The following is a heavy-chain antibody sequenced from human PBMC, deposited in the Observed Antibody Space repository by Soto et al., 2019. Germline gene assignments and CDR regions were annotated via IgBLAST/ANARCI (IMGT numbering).Heavy chain of an antibody. V-gene: IGHV2-5*02. CDR1: GFSLSTSGVG. CDR2: IYWDDDK. J-gene: IGHJ5*02. Sequence: QITLKESGPTLVKPTQPLTLTCTFSGFSLSTSGVGVGWIRQPPGKALEWLALIYWDDDKRYSPSLKSRLTIPTDTSKNQVVLTMTNMDPVDTAPYYCARHYCSGGSCYSNWFDPWGQGTLVTVSS. D-gene: IGHD2-15*01. CDR3: ARHYCSGGSCYSNWFDP.